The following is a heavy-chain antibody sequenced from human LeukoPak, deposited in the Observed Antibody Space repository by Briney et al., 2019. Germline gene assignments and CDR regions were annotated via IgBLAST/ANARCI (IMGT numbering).Heavy chain of an antibody. CDR2: ISYDGSNK. D-gene: IGHD6-13*01. CDR3: ARAGYSSTWYSRYFDL. Sequence: GGSLRLSCVTSGFTFSSYGMHWVRRVPGKGLEGGAVISYDGSNKYYADSVKGRFTISRENAKNSLYLQVNSLRAGDTAVYYCARAGYSSTWYSRYFDLWGRGTLVTVSS. V-gene: IGHV3-30*03. J-gene: IGHJ2*01. CDR1: GFTFSSYG.